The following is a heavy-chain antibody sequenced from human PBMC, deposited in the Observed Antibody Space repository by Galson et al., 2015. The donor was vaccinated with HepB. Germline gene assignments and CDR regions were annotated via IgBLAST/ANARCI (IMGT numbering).Heavy chain of an antibody. D-gene: IGHD6-19*01. J-gene: IGHJ4*02. CDR3: ARQGSSGWYQGGESDY. V-gene: IGHV3-48*03. CDR1: GFTFSSYE. CDR2: ISSSGSTI. Sequence: SLRLSCAASGFTFSSYEMNWVRQAPGKGLEWVSYISSSGSTIYYADSVKGRFTISRDNAKNSLYLQMNSLRAEDTAVYYCARQGSSGWYQGGESDYWGQGTLVTVSS.